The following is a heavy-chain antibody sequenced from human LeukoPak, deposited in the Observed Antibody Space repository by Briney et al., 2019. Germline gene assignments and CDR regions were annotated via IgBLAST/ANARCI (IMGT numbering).Heavy chain of an antibody. CDR3: ARRGYRYSSSWYEDY. Sequence: PSETLSLTCTVSGASISTSRDYWGWIRQPPGKGLEWIGSIYYSGSTYYNLSLKSRVTISVDTSKNQFSLKLSSVTAADTAVYYCARRGYRYSSSWYEDYWGQGTLVTVSS. J-gene: IGHJ4*02. V-gene: IGHV4-39*01. CDR1: GASISTSRDY. D-gene: IGHD6-13*01. CDR2: IYYSGST.